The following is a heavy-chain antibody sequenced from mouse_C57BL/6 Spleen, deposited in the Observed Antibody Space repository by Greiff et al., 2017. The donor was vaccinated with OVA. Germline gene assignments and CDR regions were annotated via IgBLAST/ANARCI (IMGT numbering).Heavy chain of an antibody. CDR1: GYTFTSYW. CDR2: IYPGSGSP. V-gene: IGHV1-55*01. CDR3: ARGDYGSSFDY. J-gene: IGHJ2*01. Sequence: QVQLQQPGAELVKPGASVKMSCKASGYTFTSYWITWVKQRPGQGLEWIGDIYPGSGSPNYNEKFKSKATLTVDTSSSTAYMQLSSLTSEYSAVYYCARGDYGSSFDYWGKGTTLTVSS. D-gene: IGHD1-1*01.